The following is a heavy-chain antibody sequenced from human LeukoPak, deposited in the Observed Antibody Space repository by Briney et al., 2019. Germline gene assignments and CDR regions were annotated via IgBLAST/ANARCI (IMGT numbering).Heavy chain of an antibody. V-gene: IGHV3-33*01. J-gene: IGHJ6*02. Sequence: GGSLRLSCAASGFTFSSYGMHWVRQAPGKGLERVAVIWYDGRNKYYADSVKGRFTISRDNSKNTLYLQMNSLRAEDTAVYYCARDQTYYYYGVDVWGQGTTVTVSS. CDR1: GFTFSSYG. CDR2: IWYDGRNK. CDR3: ARDQTYYYYGVDV.